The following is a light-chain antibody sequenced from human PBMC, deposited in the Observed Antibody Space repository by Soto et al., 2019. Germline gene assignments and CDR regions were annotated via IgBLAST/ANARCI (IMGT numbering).Light chain of an antibody. J-gene: IGKJ4*01. CDR2: DAS. Sequence: IQMTQSPSSLSASVGDRVTITCEASQDISNYLNWYQQKPGKAPKLLIYDASNLETGVPSRFSGSGSGTEFTLTITSLQPDDFATYFCQQYTSYPLTFGGGTKVDIK. CDR1: QDISNY. V-gene: IGKV1-33*01. CDR3: QQYTSYPLT.